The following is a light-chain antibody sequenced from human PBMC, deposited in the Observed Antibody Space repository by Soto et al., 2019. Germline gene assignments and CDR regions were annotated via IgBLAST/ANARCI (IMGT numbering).Light chain of an antibody. CDR1: SSDVGSYNL. V-gene: IGLV2-23*02. CDR2: EVS. J-gene: IGLJ1*01. CDR3: CSYGGSYV. Sequence: QSVLTQPASVSGSPGQSITISCTGTSSDVGSYNLVSWYQQHPGKAPKVMIYEVSKRPSGVSNHFSGSKSGNTASLTISGLQAEDEADYYCCSYGGSYVFGTGTSAPS.